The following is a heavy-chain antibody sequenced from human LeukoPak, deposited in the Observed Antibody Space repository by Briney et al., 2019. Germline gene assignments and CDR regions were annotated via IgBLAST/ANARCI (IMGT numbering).Heavy chain of an antibody. CDR1: GFTFSSYW. D-gene: IGHD3-22*01. CDR2: ISSDGRTT. Sequence: QSGGSLRLSCAASGFTFSSYWMHWVRQAPGKGLVWVSRISSDGRTTEHADSVKGRFTRSRDNAKNTLYLQMNSLRAEDTAVYYCARGWVPSDITMNWGQGTMVTVSS. CDR3: ARGWVPSDITMN. J-gene: IGHJ3*01. V-gene: IGHV3-74*01.